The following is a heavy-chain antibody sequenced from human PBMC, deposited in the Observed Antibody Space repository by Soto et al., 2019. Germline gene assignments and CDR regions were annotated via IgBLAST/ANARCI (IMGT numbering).Heavy chain of an antibody. Sequence: EVQLVESGGGLVKPGGSLRLSCAASGFTFSRYGMNWLRQAPGKGLEWVASISSSTSYVYYADSVKGHFSTSRDNAKNMLHLEMYVRRAEETVVYYCARDSSGGRVGNWFGSWGQRTLVTVSS. CDR3: ARDSSGGRVGNWFGS. V-gene: IGHV3-21*04. CDR2: ISSSTSYV. J-gene: IGHJ5*01. D-gene: IGHD2-2*01. CDR1: GFTFSRYG.